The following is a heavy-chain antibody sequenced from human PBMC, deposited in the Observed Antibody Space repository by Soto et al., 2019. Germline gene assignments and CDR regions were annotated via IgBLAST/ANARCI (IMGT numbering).Heavy chain of an antibody. CDR1: GGSLETYY. CDR3: ARHSRTGDYDF. D-gene: IGHD3-16*01. J-gene: IGHJ1*01. V-gene: IGHV4-59*08. CDR2: IHESGVT. Sequence: QVQLQETGPRLVKPWETLSLTCSVSGGSLETYYWSWLRQFPGKNLEWIAYIHESGVTDYNPSLESRVNISIDTSQDQFSLTVFSLTAADTAPYYCARHSRTGDYDFWGRGIHVTVSS.